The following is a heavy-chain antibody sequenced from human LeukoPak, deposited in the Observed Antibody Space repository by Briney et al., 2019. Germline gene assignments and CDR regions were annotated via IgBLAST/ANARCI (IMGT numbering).Heavy chain of an antibody. D-gene: IGHD3-10*01. CDR2: MNPNSGNT. CDR1: GYTFTSYD. Sequence: GASVKVSCKASGYTFTSYDINWVRQATGQGLEWMGWMNPNSGNTGYAQKFQGRVTMTRNTSISTAYMELSSLRSEDTAVYYCARGFRRSGTRGVTPTYYFDYWGQGTLVTVSS. V-gene: IGHV1-8*01. J-gene: IGHJ4*02. CDR3: ARGFRRSGTRGVTPTYYFDY.